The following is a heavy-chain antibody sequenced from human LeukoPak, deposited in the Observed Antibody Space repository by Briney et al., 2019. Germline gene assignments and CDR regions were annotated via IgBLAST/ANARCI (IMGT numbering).Heavy chain of an antibody. D-gene: IGHD6-13*01. CDR3: ARDTHDSSSGRYDY. CDR2: IKQDGSEK. J-gene: IGHJ4*02. Sequence: PGGSLRLSCAASGFTFSSFWMSWVRQAPGKGLEWVANIKQDGSEKYYVDSVKGRFTISRDNAKNSLYLQMNSLRAEDTAVYYCARDTHDSSSGRYDYWGQGTLVTVSS. V-gene: IGHV3-7*01. CDR1: GFTFSSFW.